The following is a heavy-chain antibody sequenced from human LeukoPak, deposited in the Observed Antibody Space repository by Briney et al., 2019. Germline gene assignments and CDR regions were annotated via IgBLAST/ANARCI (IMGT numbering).Heavy chain of an antibody. CDR3: ARDSVAAGYYYYYYMDV. D-gene: IGHD6-13*01. J-gene: IGHJ6*03. V-gene: IGHV3-53*01. CDR1: GFTVSSNY. Sequence: GGSLRLSCAPSGFTVSSNYMSWVRQAPGKGLEWVSFIYSGGSTYYADSVKGRFTISRDNSKNTLYLQMNSLRAEDTAVYYCARDSVAAGYYYYYYMDVWGKGTTVTVSS. CDR2: IYSGGST.